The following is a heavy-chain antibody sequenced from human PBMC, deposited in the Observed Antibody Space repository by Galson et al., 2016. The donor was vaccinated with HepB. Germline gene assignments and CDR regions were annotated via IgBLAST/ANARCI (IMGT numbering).Heavy chain of an antibody. Sequence: SLRLSCAASGFSFSNAWMNWVRQAPGKGLEWVGRIKSNPGGGTRDYAAPVKGRFSVSRDDSENTVYLQMNSLKTEDSAVYYCATGGSYSTNDPFDIWGQGTMVTVSS. CDR2: IKSNPGGGTR. CDR3: ATGGSYSTNDPFDI. V-gene: IGHV3-15*07. D-gene: IGHD1-26*01. J-gene: IGHJ3*02. CDR1: GFSFSNAW.